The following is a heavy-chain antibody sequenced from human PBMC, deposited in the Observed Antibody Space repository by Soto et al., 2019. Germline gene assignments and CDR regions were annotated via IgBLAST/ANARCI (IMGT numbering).Heavy chain of an antibody. D-gene: IGHD6-6*01. J-gene: IGHJ4*02. V-gene: IGHV1-18*01. CDR3: SRSKGYSSSSIIDY. Sequence: QVQLVQSGAEVKKPGASVKVSCKASGYTFTSYGISWVRQAPGQGLECMGGISAYNGNTNYAQKLQGRVTMTTDTSTSTAYIELRSLRSDDTVVYYCSRSKGYSSSSIIDYWGQGTLVTVSS. CDR1: GYTFTSYG. CDR2: ISAYNGNT.